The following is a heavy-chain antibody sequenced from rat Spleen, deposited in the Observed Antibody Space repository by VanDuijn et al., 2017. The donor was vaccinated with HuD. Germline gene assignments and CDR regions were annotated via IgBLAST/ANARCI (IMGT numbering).Heavy chain of an antibody. CDR1: GFTFSDYY. V-gene: IGHV5-25*01. D-gene: IGHD1-5*01. J-gene: IGHJ2*01. Sequence: EVQLVESGGGLVQPGRSLKLSCAASGFTFSDYYMAWVRQAPTKGLEWVASISPSGGSTYYRDSVKGRFTISRDNAKSTLYLQMNSLRSEDTATYYCTRSGGYNYYFDYWGQGVMVTVSS. CDR3: TRSGGYNYYFDY. CDR2: ISPSGGST.